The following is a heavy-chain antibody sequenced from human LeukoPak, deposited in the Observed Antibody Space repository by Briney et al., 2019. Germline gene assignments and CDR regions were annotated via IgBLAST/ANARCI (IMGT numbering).Heavy chain of an antibody. CDR3: AAQSGIAGAGAHWFDP. CDR1: GSAFTSCA. J-gene: IGHJ5*02. V-gene: IGHV1-58*02. D-gene: IGHD6-19*01. Sequence: SVKVSCNASGSAFTSCAMQWVRLARGQRLEWIGWIVVVHGNTNYAQKFQERVTITRDMSTSTAYIEMSSLRSEDTAVYYCAAQSGIAGAGAHWFDPWGQGTLVTVSS. CDR2: IVVVHGNT.